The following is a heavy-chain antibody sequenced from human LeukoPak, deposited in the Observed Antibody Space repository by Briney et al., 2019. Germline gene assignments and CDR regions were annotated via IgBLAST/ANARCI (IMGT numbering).Heavy chain of an antibody. V-gene: IGHV4-61*02. CDR2: IYLGGSS. CDR3: ARDALVNSYGAADY. Sequence: PSETLSLTCTVSGGSITSGDYYWSWLRQPAGKGLEWIGRIYLGGSSSYNPSLKSRVTISVDKSKNQFSLKLSSVTAADTAVYYCARDALVNSYGAADYRGQGTLVTVSS. D-gene: IGHD5-18*01. CDR1: GGSITSGDYY. J-gene: IGHJ4*02.